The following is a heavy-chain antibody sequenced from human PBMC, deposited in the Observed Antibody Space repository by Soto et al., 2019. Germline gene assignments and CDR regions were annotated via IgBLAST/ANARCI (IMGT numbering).Heavy chain of an antibody. D-gene: IGHD6-19*01. CDR2: ISYDGSNK. Sequence: QVQLVESGGGVVQHGRSLRLSCAASGFTLSSYGMHWVRPAPGKGLEWVAVISYDGSNKYYADSVKGRFTISRDNSKNTLYLQMNSLRAEDTAVYYCSTDDSSGFDYWGQGTLVTVSS. J-gene: IGHJ4*02. V-gene: IGHV3-30*03. CDR3: STDDSSGFDY. CDR1: GFTLSSYG.